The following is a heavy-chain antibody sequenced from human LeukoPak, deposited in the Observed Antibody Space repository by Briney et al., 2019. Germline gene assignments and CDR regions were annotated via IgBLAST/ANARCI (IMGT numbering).Heavy chain of an antibody. CDR2: VKSDGSNP. J-gene: IGHJ4*02. CDR3: ARDIVSGSGSLDY. Sequence: PGGFLRLSCAASRGSFSNYWMHWVRQAPRKGLVWVSRVKSDGSNPSYADSVKGRFTISRDNAENMLYLQMNTLGAEDTAVYYCARDIVSGSGSLDYWGQGTLVTVSS. V-gene: IGHV3-74*01. CDR1: RGSFSNYW. D-gene: IGHD3-10*01.